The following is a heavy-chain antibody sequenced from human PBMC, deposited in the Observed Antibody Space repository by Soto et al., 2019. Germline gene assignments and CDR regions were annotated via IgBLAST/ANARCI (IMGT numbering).Heavy chain of an antibody. Sequence: SETLSLTCSVSGGSISGSYWSWIRQSPGQGLEWLGYVYYTGSTNYSPSLRSRVSISVDTSKNEFSLRLSSVTDADTAVYFCARSVAVPGAHIDYWGQGTQVTV. CDR2: VYYTGST. CDR3: ARSVAVPGAHIDY. V-gene: IGHV4-59*01. CDR1: GGSISGSY. J-gene: IGHJ4*02. D-gene: IGHD6-19*01.